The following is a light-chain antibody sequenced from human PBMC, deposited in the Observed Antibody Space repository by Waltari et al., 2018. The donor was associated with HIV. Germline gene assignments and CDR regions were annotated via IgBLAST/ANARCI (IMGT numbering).Light chain of an antibody. CDR3: QQTYSTPQT. J-gene: IGKJ2*01. Sequence: DIQMTQPLSSLSASVGDRVTINCRASQSISTYLAWYQQKLGKAPKLLMYAASNLKSGVPSRFSCTGSGTDFTLTISSLQPEDFATYYCQQTYSTPQTFGQGTKLEVK. CDR1: QSISTY. V-gene: IGKV1-39*01. CDR2: AAS.